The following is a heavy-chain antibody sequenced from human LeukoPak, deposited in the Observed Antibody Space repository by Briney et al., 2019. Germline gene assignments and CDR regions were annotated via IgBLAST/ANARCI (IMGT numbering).Heavy chain of an antibody. V-gene: IGHV4-31*11. D-gene: IGHD2-8*01. Sequence: SETLSLTCAVSGGSISSNNWWSWVRPHPGKGLEWIGYIYYSGSTYYNPSLKSRVTISVDTSKNQFSLKLSSVTAADTAVYYCARERAANGLDPWGQGTLVTVSS. CDR2: IYYSGST. J-gene: IGHJ5*02. CDR3: ARERAANGLDP. CDR1: GGSISSNNW.